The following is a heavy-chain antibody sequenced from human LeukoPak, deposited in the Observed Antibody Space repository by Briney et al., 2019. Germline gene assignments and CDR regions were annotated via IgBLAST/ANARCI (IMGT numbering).Heavy chain of an antibody. J-gene: IGHJ4*02. D-gene: IGHD2-15*01. V-gene: IGHV3-23*01. CDR2: ISGSGGST. Sequence: AGGSLRLSCAASGFTFSSYAMSWVRQAPGKGLEWVSAISGSGGSTYYADSVKGRFTISRDNSKNTLYLQMNSLRAEDTAVYYCAKEVYCSSSSCPEEAYYFDQWGQGTLVTVSS. CDR1: GFTFSSYA. CDR3: AKEVYCSSSSCPEEAYYFDQ.